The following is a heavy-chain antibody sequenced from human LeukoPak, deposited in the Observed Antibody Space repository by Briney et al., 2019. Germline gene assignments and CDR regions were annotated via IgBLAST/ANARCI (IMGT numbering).Heavy chain of an antibody. J-gene: IGHJ3*02. V-gene: IGHV1-8*01. CDR3: ARGRYYYDSSGSKWDAFDI. CDR1: GYTFTSYD. CDR2: MNPNSGNT. D-gene: IGHD3-22*01. Sequence: ASVKVSCKASGYTFTSYDIDWVRQATGQGLEWMGWMNPNSGNTGYAQKFQGRVTMTRNTSISTAYMELSSLRSEDTAVYYCARGRYYYDSSGSKWDAFDIWGQGTMVTVSS.